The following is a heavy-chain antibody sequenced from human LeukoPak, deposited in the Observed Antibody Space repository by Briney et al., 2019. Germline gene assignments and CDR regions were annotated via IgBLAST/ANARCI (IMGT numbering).Heavy chain of an antibody. CDR3: AKDPQKWESYFDY. D-gene: IGHD1-26*01. Sequence: QPGGSLRLSCAASGFTFSSYGMHWVRQAPGKGLEWVAFIRYDGSNKYYADSVKGRFTISRANSKNTLYLQMNSLRAEDTAVYYCAKDPQKWESYFDYWGQGTLVTVSS. V-gene: IGHV3-30*02. J-gene: IGHJ4*02. CDR1: GFTFSSYG. CDR2: IRYDGSNK.